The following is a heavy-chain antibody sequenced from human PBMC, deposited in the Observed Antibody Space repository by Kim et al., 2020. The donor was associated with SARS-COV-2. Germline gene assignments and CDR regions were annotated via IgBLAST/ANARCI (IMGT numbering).Heavy chain of an antibody. Sequence: KSRVTISVDTSKNQFSLKLSSVTAADTAVYYCARDHRMGRRWLQHTVFDYWGQGTLVTVSS. J-gene: IGHJ4*02. CDR3: ARDHRMGRRWLQHTVFDY. V-gene: IGHV4-59*01. D-gene: IGHD5-12*01.